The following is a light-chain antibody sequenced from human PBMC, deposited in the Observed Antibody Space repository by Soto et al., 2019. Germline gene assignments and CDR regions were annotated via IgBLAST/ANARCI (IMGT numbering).Light chain of an antibody. CDR1: QTAYKN. Sequence: ELVMTQSPASLSSSPGETVTLSCRATQTAYKNLAWYQQKPGQAPSLLIFDASTRATGLPASFSGSGSGTEFTLTISSRQSDDSAIYYCQEYNRWPPEFIFGPGTRLEIK. CDR2: DAS. J-gene: IGKJ2*01. CDR3: QEYNRWPPEFI. V-gene: IGKV3-15*01.